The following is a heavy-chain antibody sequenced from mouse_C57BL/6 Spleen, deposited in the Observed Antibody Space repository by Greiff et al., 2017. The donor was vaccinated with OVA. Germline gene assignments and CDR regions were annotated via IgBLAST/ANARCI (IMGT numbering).Heavy chain of an antibody. CDR3: ARRDSGNCHYYAVDY. CDR2: IFPGSGST. Sequence: VQLQQSGPELVKPGASVKISCKASGYTFTDYYINWVQQRPGQGLEWIGWIFPGSGSTYYNEKFKGKATLTVDKSSSTAYMLLSSLTSEDSAVYVCARRDSGNCHYYAVDYWGQGTSVTVSS. V-gene: IGHV1-75*01. D-gene: IGHD2-1*01. CDR1: GYTFTDYY. J-gene: IGHJ4*01.